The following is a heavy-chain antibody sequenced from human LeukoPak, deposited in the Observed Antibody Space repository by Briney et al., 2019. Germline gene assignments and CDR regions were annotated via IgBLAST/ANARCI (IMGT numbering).Heavy chain of an antibody. CDR2: IYYSGST. D-gene: IGHD6-19*01. CDR3: TRARSSGWGHNFDY. CDR1: GGSISSYY. V-gene: IGHV4-59*01. Sequence: TETLSLTCTVSGGSISSYYWSWIRQPPGKGLEWIGYIYYSGSTNYNPSLKSRVTISVDTSKNQFSLKLSSVTAADTAVYYCTRARSSGWGHNFDYWGQGTLVTVSS. J-gene: IGHJ4*02.